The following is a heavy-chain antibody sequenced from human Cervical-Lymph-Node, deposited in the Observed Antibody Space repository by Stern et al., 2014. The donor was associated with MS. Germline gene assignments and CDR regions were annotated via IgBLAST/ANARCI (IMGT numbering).Heavy chain of an antibody. CDR1: GYTLSKLC. CDR3: ATARLQRDLRNGAFDL. Sequence: QVQLVQSGAEVKKPGASVKVSCTVSGYTLSKLCMHWVRQAPGKGLEWMGGFGFEDGVTIGAQKFQGRVTMTEDTSSETAYMELRSLRSEDTAVYFCATARLQRDLRNGAFDLWGRGTLVTVSS. V-gene: IGHV1-24*01. CDR2: FGFEDGVT. J-gene: IGHJ3*01. D-gene: IGHD6-25*01.